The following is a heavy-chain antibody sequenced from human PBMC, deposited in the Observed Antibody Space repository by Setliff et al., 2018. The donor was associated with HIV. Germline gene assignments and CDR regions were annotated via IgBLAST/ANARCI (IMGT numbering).Heavy chain of an antibody. CDR1: GYSFTSYW. J-gene: IGHJ4*02. CDR3: ARGNYDILTGYIGYYDY. D-gene: IGHD3-9*01. CDR2: IYPGDSDT. V-gene: IGHV5-51*01. Sequence: GESLKISCKGSGYSFTSYWIGWVRQMPGKGLEWMGIIYPGDSDTRYSPSFQGKVTISADKSISTAYLQWSSLKASDTAMYYCARGNYDILTGYIGYYDYWGQGTLVTVSS.